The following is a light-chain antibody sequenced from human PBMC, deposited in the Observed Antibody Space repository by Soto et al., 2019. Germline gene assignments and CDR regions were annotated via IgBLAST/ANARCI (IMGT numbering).Light chain of an antibody. CDR3: QQLNSYPT. CDR2: GAS. V-gene: IGKV1-9*01. J-gene: IGKJ4*01. CDR1: QDINSY. Sequence: DVQLTQSPSFLSASVGDRVTFTCRASQDINSYLAWYQQKPGKAPKLLIYGASRLQNGVPSRFRGSGSGTEFTLTVSSLQPEDFATYYCQQLNSYPTFGGGTKVEIK.